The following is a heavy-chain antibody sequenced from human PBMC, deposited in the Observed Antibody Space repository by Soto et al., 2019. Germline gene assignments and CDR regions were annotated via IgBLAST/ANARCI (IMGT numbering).Heavy chain of an antibody. V-gene: IGHV4-4*07. Sequence: ETLSLACRVSGGSISSFYWNWIRQPAGKGLEWIGRIYRNGHTDYSPSLNSRVTMSVDTSKHQFSLQLSSVTAADTARYYCARGPSTSSIGTFDIWGQGTMVTV. CDR1: GGSISSFY. CDR2: IYRNGHT. J-gene: IGHJ3*02. D-gene: IGHD6-6*01. CDR3: ARGPSTSSIGTFDI.